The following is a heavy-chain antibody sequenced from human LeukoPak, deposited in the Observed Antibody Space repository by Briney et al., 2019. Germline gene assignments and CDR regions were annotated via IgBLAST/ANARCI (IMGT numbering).Heavy chain of an antibody. J-gene: IGHJ4*02. V-gene: IGHV1-18*04. CDR3: TREYCTSSSCYGGDY. CDR2: ISPYTGNT. CDR1: GYTFTGSFG. Sequence: ASVKVSCKASGYTFTGSFGVSWVRQAPGQGLEWLGSISPYTGNTNYAQELQGRVTMITDTPTSTAYMELRSLRSDDTAVYYCTREYCTSSSCYGGDYWGQGTLVTVSS. D-gene: IGHD2-2*01.